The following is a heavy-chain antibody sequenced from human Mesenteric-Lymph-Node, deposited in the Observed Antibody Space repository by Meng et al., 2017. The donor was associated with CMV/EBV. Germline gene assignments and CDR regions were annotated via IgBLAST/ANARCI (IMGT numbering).Heavy chain of an antibody. V-gene: IGHV3-21*01. J-gene: IGHJ6*02. Sequence: GGSLRLSCAASGFTFSSYSMNWVRQAPGKGLEWVSSISSSSSYIYYADSVKGRFTISRDNAKNSLYLQMNSLRAEDTAVYYCARRRGYCSGGSCYDAYYYGMDVWGQGTTVTVSS. CDR3: ARRRGYCSGGSCYDAYYYGMDV. CDR1: GFTFSSYS. CDR2: ISSSSSYI. D-gene: IGHD2-15*01.